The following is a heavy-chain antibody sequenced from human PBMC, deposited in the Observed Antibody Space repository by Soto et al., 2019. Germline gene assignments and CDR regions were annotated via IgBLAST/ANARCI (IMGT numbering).Heavy chain of an antibody. J-gene: IGHJ4*02. D-gene: IGHD2-15*01. CDR3: TRTPDH. CDR2: IYYSGST. Sequence: QVQLQESGPGLVKPLQILSLTCTVSGGSISSGGYYWSWIRQHPGKGLEWIGYIYYSGSTYYNLSLKRRFTISVDTPKNQFSLKLSSVTAADTAVYYCTRTPDHWGQGTLVTVSS. V-gene: IGHV4-31*03. CDR1: GGSISSGGYY.